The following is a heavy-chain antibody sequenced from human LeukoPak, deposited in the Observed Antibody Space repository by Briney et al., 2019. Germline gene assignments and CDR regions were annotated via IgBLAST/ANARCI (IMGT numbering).Heavy chain of an antibody. J-gene: IGHJ4*02. D-gene: IGHD5-24*01. CDR3: ATWLQMHF. V-gene: IGHV4-39*07. Sequence: KSSETLSLTCTVSGGSIRGSDFYWGWIRQPPGKGLEWIGTIYSTGSTYYNASLKSRVTISVDTSKNQFSLRLTSVTAADTAVYYCATWLQMHFWGQGTLVTVSS. CDR2: IYSTGST. CDR1: GGSIRGSDFY.